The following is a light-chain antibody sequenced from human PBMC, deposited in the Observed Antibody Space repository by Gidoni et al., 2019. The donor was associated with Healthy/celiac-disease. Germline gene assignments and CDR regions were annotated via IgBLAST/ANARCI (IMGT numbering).Light chain of an antibody. CDR2: GAS. J-gene: IGKJ3*01. Sequence: EIVLTQSPGTLSLSPGERATLSCRDSPSVSSSYLAWYQQKPGQGPRLLIYGASSRATGIPDRFSGSGSGTDFTLTISRLEPEDFAVYYCQQYGSSPFTFGPGIKVDIK. CDR1: PSVSSSY. CDR3: QQYGSSPFT. V-gene: IGKV3-20*01.